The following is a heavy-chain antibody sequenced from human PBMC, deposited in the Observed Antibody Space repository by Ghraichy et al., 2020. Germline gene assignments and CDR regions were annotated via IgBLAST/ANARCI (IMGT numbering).Heavy chain of an antibody. CDR2: ISSSSTI. CDR1: GFTFSSYS. D-gene: IGHD3-3*01. V-gene: IGHV3-48*02. Sequence: GGSLRLSCAASGFTFSSYSMNWVRKAPGKGLEWVSYISSSSTIYYADSVKGRFTISRDNAKNSLYLQMNSLRDEDTAVYYCARDSDFAIQDYWGQGTLVTVSS. J-gene: IGHJ4*02. CDR3: ARDSDFAIQDY.